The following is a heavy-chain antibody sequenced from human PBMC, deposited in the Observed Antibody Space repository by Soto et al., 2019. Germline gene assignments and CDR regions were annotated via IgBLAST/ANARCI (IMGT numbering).Heavy chain of an antibody. J-gene: IGHJ5*02. D-gene: IGHD3-3*01. V-gene: IGHV4-31*03. CDR1: GGSISSGGYY. CDR2: IYYSGST. Sequence: SETLSLTCTVSGGSISSGGYYWSWIRQHPGKGLEWIGYIYYSGSTYYNPSLKSRVTISVDTSKNQFSLKLSSVTAADTAVYYCARVLEWLCWFDPWGQGTMVTVYS. CDR3: ARVLEWLCWFDP.